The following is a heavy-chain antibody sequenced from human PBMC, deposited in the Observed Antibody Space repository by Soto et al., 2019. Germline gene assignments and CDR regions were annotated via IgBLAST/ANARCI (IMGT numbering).Heavy chain of an antibody. CDR3: AFLVDAFDI. CDR2: INPSGGST. CDR1: GYTFTSYG. D-gene: IGHD2-2*01. Sequence: ASVKVSCKASGYTFTSYGISWVRQAPGQGLEWMGIINPSGGSTSYAQKFQGRVTMTRDTSTSTVYMELSGLRSEDTAVYYCAFLVDAFDIWGQGTMVTVSS. V-gene: IGHV1-46*03. J-gene: IGHJ3*02.